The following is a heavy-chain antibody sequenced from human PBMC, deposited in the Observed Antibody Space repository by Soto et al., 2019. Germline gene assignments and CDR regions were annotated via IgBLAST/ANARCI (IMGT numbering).Heavy chain of an antibody. Sequence: QVQLVQSGAEVKKPGSSVKVSCKASGGTFSSYTISWVRQAPGQGLEWMGRIIPILGIANYAQKFQGRVMITADKSTSTAYMELSSLRSEDTAVYYCARSQDIVVVPAAIAPNWFDPWGQGTLVTVSS. CDR1: GGTFSSYT. CDR3: ARSQDIVVVPAAIAPNWFDP. V-gene: IGHV1-69*02. D-gene: IGHD2-2*02. J-gene: IGHJ5*02. CDR2: IIPILGIA.